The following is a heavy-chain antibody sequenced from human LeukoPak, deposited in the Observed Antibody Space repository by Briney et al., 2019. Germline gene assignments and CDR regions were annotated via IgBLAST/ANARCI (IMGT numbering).Heavy chain of an antibody. V-gene: IGHV3-23*01. CDR2: ISGSGGST. Sequence: GGSLRLSCAASGFTFSSYAMSWVRQAPGKGLEWVSGISGSGGSTYYADSVKGRFTISRDNSKNTLYLQMNSLRAEDTAVYYCAKDKFTYYYDSSGTPTFDYWGQGTLVTVSS. CDR1: GFTFSSYA. J-gene: IGHJ4*02. CDR3: AKDKFTYYYDSSGTPTFDY. D-gene: IGHD3-22*01.